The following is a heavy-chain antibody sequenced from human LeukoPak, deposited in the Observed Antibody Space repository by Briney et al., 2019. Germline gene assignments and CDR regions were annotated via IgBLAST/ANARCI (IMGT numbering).Heavy chain of an antibody. Sequence: SETLSLTCTVSGGSISSYYWSWIRQPPGKGLEWIGYIYYSGSTNYNPSLKSRVTISVDTSKNQFSLKLSSVTAADTAVYYCARVSVEWRSGWFDPWGQGTLVTVSS. V-gene: IGHV4-59*01. CDR3: ARVSVEWRSGWFDP. D-gene: IGHD5/OR15-5a*01. J-gene: IGHJ5*02. CDR2: IYYSGST. CDR1: GGSISSYY.